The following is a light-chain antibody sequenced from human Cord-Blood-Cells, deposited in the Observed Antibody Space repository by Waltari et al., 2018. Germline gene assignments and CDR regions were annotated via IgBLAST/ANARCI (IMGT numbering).Light chain of an antibody. CDR2: STN. CDR3: VLYMGSGISV. CDR1: SGSVSTSSY. V-gene: IGLV8-61*01. Sequence: QTVVTQEPSFSVSPGGTDTLTCALSSGSVSTSSYPSWYQQTPGQAPRTLIYSTNTRSSGVPDRFSGSILGNKAALTITGAQADDESDYYCVLYMGSGISVFGGGTKLTVL. J-gene: IGLJ3*02.